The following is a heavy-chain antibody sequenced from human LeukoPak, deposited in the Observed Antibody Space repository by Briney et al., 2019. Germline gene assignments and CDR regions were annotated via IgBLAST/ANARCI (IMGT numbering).Heavy chain of an antibody. CDR2: INPNSGGT. Sequence: APVKVSCKASGYTFTGYYMHWVRQAPGQGLEWTGWINPNSGGTNYAQKFQGRVTMTRDTSISTAYMELGRLRSDDTAVYYCARVRPGYSSSWYSNVGPYYYYMDVWGKGTTVTVSS. D-gene: IGHD6-13*01. J-gene: IGHJ6*03. CDR1: GYTFTGYY. V-gene: IGHV1-2*02. CDR3: ARVRPGYSSSWYSNVGPYYYYMDV.